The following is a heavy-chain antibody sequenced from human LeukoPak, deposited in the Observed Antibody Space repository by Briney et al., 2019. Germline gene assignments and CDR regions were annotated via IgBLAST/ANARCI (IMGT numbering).Heavy chain of an antibody. J-gene: IGHJ3*02. V-gene: IGHV1-69*04. Sequence: SVKVSCKASGGTFSSYAISWVRQAPGQGLEWMGRIIPILGIANYAQKFQGRVTITADKSTSTACMELSSLRSEDTAVYYCAREHYDILTGYYGLDAFDIWGQGTMVTVSS. CDR1: GGTFSSYA. CDR2: IIPILGIA. D-gene: IGHD3-9*01. CDR3: AREHYDILTGYYGLDAFDI.